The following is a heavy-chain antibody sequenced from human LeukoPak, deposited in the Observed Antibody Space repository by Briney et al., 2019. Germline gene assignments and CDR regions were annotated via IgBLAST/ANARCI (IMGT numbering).Heavy chain of an antibody. CDR1: GGTFSSYA. D-gene: IGHD2/OR15-2a*01. J-gene: IGHJ6*02. V-gene: IGHV1-69*01. CDR2: IIPIFGTA. Sequence: SVKVSCKASGGTFSSYAISWVRQAPGQGLEWMGGIIPIFGTANYAQKFQGRVTITADESTSTAYMELSSLRSEDTAVYYCATAHTRNIVPDRYYYYYGMDVWGQGTTVTVSS. CDR3: ATAHTRNIVPDRYYYYYGMDV.